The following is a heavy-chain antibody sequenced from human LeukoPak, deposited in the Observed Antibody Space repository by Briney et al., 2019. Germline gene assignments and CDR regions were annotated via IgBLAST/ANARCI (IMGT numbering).Heavy chain of an antibody. Sequence: PSETLSLTCTVSSGSIISHYWSWIRQSPERGLEWIGFIYYTGTTRYNPSLRGRVTMSVDSSRNHFSLKLTSMTAADTALYYCARLLNNDNAGDPDTFDMWGQGTMVTVSS. CDR1: SGSIISHY. D-gene: IGHD2-21*02. J-gene: IGHJ3*02. CDR3: ARLLNNDNAGDPDTFDM. V-gene: IGHV4-59*11. CDR2: IYYTGTT.